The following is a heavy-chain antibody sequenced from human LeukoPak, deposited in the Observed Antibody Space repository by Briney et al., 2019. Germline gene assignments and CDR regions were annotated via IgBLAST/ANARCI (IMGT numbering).Heavy chain of an antibody. CDR1: GYSISSSNW. J-gene: IGHJ4*02. D-gene: IGHD4-11*01. CDR2: IYYSGST. CDR3: ARATTVTPGDFDY. Sequence: SDTLSLTCAVSGYSISSSNWWGWIRQPPGKGLEWIGYIYYSGSTYYNPSLKSRVTMSVDTSKNQFSLKLSSVTAVDTAVYYCARATTVTPGDFDYWGQGTLVTVSS. V-gene: IGHV4-28*03.